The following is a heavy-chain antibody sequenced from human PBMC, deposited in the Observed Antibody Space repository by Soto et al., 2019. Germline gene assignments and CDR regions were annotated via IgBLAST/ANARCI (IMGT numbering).Heavy chain of an antibody. CDR3: AVHLTPYYYGSELQH. CDR2: ISAYNGNT. D-gene: IGHD3-10*01. J-gene: IGHJ4*02. Sequence: ASVKVSCKASGYTFTSYGISWVRQAPGQGLEWMGWISAYNGNTNYAQKLQGRVTMTTDTSTSTAYMELRSLRSDDTAVYYCAVHLTPYYYGSELQHWGQGTLVTVSS. V-gene: IGHV1-18*01. CDR1: GYTFTSYG.